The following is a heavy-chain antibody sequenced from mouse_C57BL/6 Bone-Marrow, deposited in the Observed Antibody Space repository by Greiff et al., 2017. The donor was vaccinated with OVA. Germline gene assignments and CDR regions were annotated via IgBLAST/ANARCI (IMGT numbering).Heavy chain of an antibody. Sequence: EVKLVESGPVLVKPGPSVKISCKASGFTFTDYYMHWVKQSHGKSLEWIGLVYPYNGGTSYNQQFKGKATLTVDTSSRTAYMELNSLTSEDAAVYYCSIYGNYWYFDVWGTGTTVTVSS. CDR1: GFTFTDYY. CDR2: VYPYNGGT. V-gene: IGHV1-36*01. CDR3: SIYGNYWYFDV. J-gene: IGHJ1*03. D-gene: IGHD2-1*01.